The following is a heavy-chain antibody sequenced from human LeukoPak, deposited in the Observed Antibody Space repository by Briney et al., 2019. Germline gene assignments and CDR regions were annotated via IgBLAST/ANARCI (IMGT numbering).Heavy chain of an antibody. J-gene: IGHJ4*02. Sequence: PSETLSLTCTVSGGSISSYYWSWIRQPPGTGLEWIGYIYYTGSTNYNPSLKSRVTISVDTSKNQFSLELSSVTAADTAVYYCARVGFGNTPHPIDYWGQGTLVTVSS. CDR3: ARVGFGNTPHPIDY. CDR2: IYYTGST. V-gene: IGHV4-59*01. CDR1: GGSISSYY. D-gene: IGHD4-23*01.